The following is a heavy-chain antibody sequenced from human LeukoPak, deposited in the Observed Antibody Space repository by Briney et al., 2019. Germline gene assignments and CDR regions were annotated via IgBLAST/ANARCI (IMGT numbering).Heavy chain of an antibody. D-gene: IGHD4/OR15-4a*01. CDR3: ARRAGAYSHPYDY. V-gene: IGHV3-30*02. CDR2: IRYDGSNK. CDR1: GFTFSSYG. Sequence: GGSLRLSCAASGFTFSSYGMHWVRQAPGKGLEWVAFIRYDGSNKYCADSVKGRFTISRDNSKNTLYLQMNSLRAEDTAVYYCARRAGAYSHPYDYWGQGTLVTVSS. J-gene: IGHJ4*02.